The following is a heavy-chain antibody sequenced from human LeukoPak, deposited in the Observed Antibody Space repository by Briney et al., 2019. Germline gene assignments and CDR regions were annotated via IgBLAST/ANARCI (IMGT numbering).Heavy chain of an antibody. CDR1: GGSISSSGYY. Sequence: SETLSLTCTVSGGSISSSGYYWGWIRQPPGKGLEWIGSIYYSGSTYYNPSLKSRVTISVDTSKNQFSLKLSSVTAADTAVYYCASLRWLQLPSFDYWGQGTLVTVSS. J-gene: IGHJ4*02. CDR2: IYYSGST. CDR3: ASLRWLQLPSFDY. V-gene: IGHV4-39*01. D-gene: IGHD5-24*01.